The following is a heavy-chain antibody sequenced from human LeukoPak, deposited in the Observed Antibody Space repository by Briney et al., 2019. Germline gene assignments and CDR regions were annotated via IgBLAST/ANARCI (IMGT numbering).Heavy chain of an antibody. D-gene: IGHD5/OR15-5a*01. V-gene: IGHV3-53*01. CDR3: ARDSLGMSTLDS. CDR2: IYSGGST. Sequence: GGSLRLSCAASGFTVNKNYMSWVRQAPGKGLEWVSVIYSGGSTYYADSVKGRFTISRDSSKNTLYLQMNSLRAEDTAVYYCARDSLGMSTLDSWGQGTLVTVSS. J-gene: IGHJ4*02. CDR1: GFTVNKNY.